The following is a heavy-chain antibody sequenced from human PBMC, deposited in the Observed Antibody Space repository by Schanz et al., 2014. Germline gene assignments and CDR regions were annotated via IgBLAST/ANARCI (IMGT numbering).Heavy chain of an antibody. Sequence: QVHLVESGGGVVQPGRSLRLSCAASGLTFSSYGMHWVRQAPGRGLEWVAVVWHDGINRYYADSVKGRFTISRDNSKNTLYLEMNSLRAEDTAMYYCVSAYGEFLDHWGQGTLVTVSS. CDR3: VSAYGEFLDH. J-gene: IGHJ4*02. V-gene: IGHV3-33*01. D-gene: IGHD4-17*01. CDR1: GLTFSSYG. CDR2: VWHDGINR.